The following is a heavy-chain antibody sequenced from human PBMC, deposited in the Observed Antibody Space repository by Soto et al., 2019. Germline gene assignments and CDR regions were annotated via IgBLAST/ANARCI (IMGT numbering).Heavy chain of an antibody. CDR2: IKSKTDGGTT. V-gene: IGHV3-15*01. J-gene: IGHJ4*02. CDR3: TTDSSGWPFDY. Sequence: GGSLRLSCAASGFTFSNAWMSWVRQAPGKGLEWVGRIKSKTDGGTTDYAAPVKGRFTISRDDSKDTLYLQMNSLKTEDTAVYYCTTDSSGWPFDYWGQGTLVTVSS. CDR1: GFTFSNAW. D-gene: IGHD6-25*01.